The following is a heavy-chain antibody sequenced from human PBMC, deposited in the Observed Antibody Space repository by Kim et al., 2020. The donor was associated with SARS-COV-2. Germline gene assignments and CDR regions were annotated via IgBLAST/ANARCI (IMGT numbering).Heavy chain of an antibody. V-gene: IGHV4-34*01. D-gene: IGHD1-26*01. J-gene: IGHJ4*02. CDR2: INHSGST. CDR1: GGSFSGYY. CDR3: AREVGAKKKFDY. Sequence: SETLSLTCAVYGGSFSGYYWSWIRQPPGKGLEWIGEINHSGSTNYNPSLKSRVTISVDTSKNQFSLKLSSVTAADTAVYYCAREVGAKKKFDYWGQGTLVTVSS.